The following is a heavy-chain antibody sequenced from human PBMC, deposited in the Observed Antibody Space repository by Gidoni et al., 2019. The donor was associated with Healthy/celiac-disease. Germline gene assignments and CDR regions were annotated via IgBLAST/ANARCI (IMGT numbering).Heavy chain of an antibody. J-gene: IGHJ4*02. CDR2: IYYSGST. V-gene: IGHV4-61*01. Sequence: QVQLQESGPGLVKPSETLSLTCTVAGGSVSSGSYYWSWIRQPPGKGLAWIGYIYYSGSTNYNPSLKSRVTISVDTSKNQFSLKLSSVTAADTAVYYCARGESDYVFDYWGQGTLVTVSS. CDR3: ARGESDYVFDY. D-gene: IGHD4-17*01. CDR1: GGSVSSGSYY.